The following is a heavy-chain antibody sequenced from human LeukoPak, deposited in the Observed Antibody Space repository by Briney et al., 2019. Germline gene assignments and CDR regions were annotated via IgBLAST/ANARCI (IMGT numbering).Heavy chain of an antibody. CDR1: GGSISSYY. CDR3: ARAVVIRDYYYGTDV. D-gene: IGHD3-22*01. Sequence: PSETLSLTCTVSGGSISSYYWSWIRQPPGKGLEWIGYIYYSGSTNYNPSLKSRVTISVDTSKNQFSLKLSSVTAADTAVYYCARAVVIRDYYYGTDVWGQGTTVTVSS. J-gene: IGHJ6*02. V-gene: IGHV4-59*01. CDR2: IYYSGST.